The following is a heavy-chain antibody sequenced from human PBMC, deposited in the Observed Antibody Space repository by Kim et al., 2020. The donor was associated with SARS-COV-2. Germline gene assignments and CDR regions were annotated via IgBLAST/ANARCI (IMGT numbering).Heavy chain of an antibody. V-gene: IGHV3-30*04. J-gene: IGHJ4*02. CDR1: GFTFSSYA. D-gene: IGHD2-15*01. CDR3: ARDEPGLGGDIVVVVAAYPLDY. CDR2: ISYDGSNK. Sequence: GGSLRLSCAASGFTFSSYAMHWVRQAPGKELEWVAVISYDGSNKYYADSVKGRFTISRDNSKNTLYLQMNSLRAEDTAVYYCARDEPGLGGDIVVVVAAYPLDYWGQGTLVTVSS.